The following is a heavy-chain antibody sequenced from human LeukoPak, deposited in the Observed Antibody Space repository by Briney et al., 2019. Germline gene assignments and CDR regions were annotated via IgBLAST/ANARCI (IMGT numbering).Heavy chain of an antibody. D-gene: IGHD2-21*01. CDR3: ATPYCGTISCLDVFDI. J-gene: IGHJ3*02. Sequence: PSETLSLTCTVSGVSISSDKYYWSWIPQRQGQDLEWIGYMYYSRSTSYNPSLKSRVSISLGTPKNQFSLKLTSVTAADTAVYYCATPYCGTISCLDVFDIWGQGTMVTVSS. CDR2: MYYSRST. CDR1: GVSISSDKYY. V-gene: IGHV4-31*03.